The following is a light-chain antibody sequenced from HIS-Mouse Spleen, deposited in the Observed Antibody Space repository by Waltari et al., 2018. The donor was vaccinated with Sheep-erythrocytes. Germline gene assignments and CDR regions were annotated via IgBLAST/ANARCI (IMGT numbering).Light chain of an antibody. Sequence: DIVMTQSPLSLPVTPGEPASISCRSSQSLLHSNGYNYLDWYLQKPGQSPQLLIYLGSNRASGVPDRFSGSGSGTDFTLKISRVEAEDVGVYYFMQALQTPVSLNGYTFGQGTKLEIK. V-gene: IGKV2-28*01. J-gene: IGKJ2*01. CDR3: MQALQTPVSLNGYT. CDR1: QSLLHSNGYNY. CDR2: LGS.